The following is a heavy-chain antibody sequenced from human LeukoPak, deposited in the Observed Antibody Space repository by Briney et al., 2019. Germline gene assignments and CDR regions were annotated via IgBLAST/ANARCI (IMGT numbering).Heavy chain of an antibody. Sequence: SETLSLTCTVSGGSISSGSYYWSWIRRPPGKGLEWIGSIYHSGSSYYNPSLKSRVTISVDTSKNQFSLKLRSVTAADTAVYHCARAETYSSGWYDPFFDYWGQGTLVTVST. CDR2: IYHSGSS. J-gene: IGHJ4*02. CDR1: GGSISSGSYY. CDR3: ARAETYSSGWYDPFFDY. V-gene: IGHV4-39*07. D-gene: IGHD6-19*01.